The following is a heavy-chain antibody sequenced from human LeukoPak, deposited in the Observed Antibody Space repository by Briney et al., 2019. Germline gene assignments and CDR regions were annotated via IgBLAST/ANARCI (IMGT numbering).Heavy chain of an antibody. CDR3: VTDRARLFWYFDV. V-gene: IGHV1-24*01. CDR1: GSTLSDLS. J-gene: IGHJ2*01. CDR2: SDPEDGET. D-gene: IGHD2-21*02. Sequence: ASVKVSCKVSGSTLSDLSIHWVRQAPGKGLEYVGGSDPEDGETFHAQNFQGRVTMTEDTATDTAYMELSGLRSEDTALCYCVTDRARLFWYFDVWGRGTLVTVSS.